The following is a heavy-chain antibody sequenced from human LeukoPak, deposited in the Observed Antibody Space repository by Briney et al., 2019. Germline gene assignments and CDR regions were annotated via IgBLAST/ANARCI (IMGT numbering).Heavy chain of an antibody. CDR1: GGSFSGYY. V-gene: IGHV4-34*01. Sequence: SETLPLTCAVYGGSFSGYYWSWIRQPPGKGLEWIGEINHSGSTNYNPSLKSRVTISVDTSKSQFSLKLSSVTAADTAVHYCGNSLDYWGQGTLVTVSS. CDR3: GNSLDY. D-gene: IGHD4-11*01. CDR2: INHSGST. J-gene: IGHJ4*02.